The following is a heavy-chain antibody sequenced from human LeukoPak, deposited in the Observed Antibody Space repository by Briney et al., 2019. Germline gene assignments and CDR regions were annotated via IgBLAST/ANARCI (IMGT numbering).Heavy chain of an antibody. V-gene: IGHV3-23*01. Sequence: GGSLRLSCAASGFTFSSYAMSWVRQAPGKGLEWVSAISGSGGSTYYADSVKGRFTISRDNSENTLYLQMNSLRAEDTAVYYCASQPGYCSSTSCYPVGDWGQGTLVTVSS. CDR3: ASQPGYCSSTSCYPVGD. J-gene: IGHJ4*02. D-gene: IGHD2-2*03. CDR1: GFTFSSYA. CDR2: ISGSGGST.